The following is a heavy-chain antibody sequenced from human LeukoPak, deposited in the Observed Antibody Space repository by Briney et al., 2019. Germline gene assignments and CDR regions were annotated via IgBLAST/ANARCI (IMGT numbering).Heavy chain of an antibody. V-gene: IGHV3-15*01. D-gene: IGHD3-10*01. CDR2: IKRKTDGGTT. Sequence: GGSLSFSCAASGFTFSTALMGWVGQAPGKGLEWVGRIKRKTDGGTTDYAAPVKGRFTISRDDSKNALFLQMNSLKIEDTAVYYCIHYGSGTYSTDYWGQGTLVTVSS. CDR3: IHYGSGTYSTDY. J-gene: IGHJ4*02. CDR1: GFTFSTAL.